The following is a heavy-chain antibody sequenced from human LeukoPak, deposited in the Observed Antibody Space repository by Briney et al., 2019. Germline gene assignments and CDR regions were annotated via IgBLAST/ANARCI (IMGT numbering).Heavy chain of an antibody. CDR1: GGSISSYY. CDR3: AGDYGSGSYRFDY. D-gene: IGHD3-10*01. V-gene: IGHV4-59*01. CDR2: IYYSGST. Sequence: SETLSLTCTVSGGSISSYYWSWIRQPPGKGLEWIGYIYYSGSTNYNPSLKSRVTISVDTSKNQFSLKLSSVTAADTAVYYCAGDYGSGSYRFDYWGQGTRVTVSS. J-gene: IGHJ4*02.